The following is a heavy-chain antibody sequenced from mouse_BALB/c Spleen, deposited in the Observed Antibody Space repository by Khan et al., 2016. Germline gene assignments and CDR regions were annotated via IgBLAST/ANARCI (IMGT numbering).Heavy chain of an antibody. J-gene: IGHJ3*01. V-gene: IGHV2-6-7*01. CDR3: ASYYDYDGGFAY. CDR1: GFSITGFA. CDR2: IWGDGST. D-gene: IGHD2-4*01. Sequence: QVQLKQSGPGLVAPSQSLSITCTVSGFSITGFAVNWVRRPPGKGLEWLGVIWGDGSTDYDSALKSRLSISKDDSKSQVFLKMNSLQTDDTARYYCASYYDYDGGFAYWGQGTLVTVSA.